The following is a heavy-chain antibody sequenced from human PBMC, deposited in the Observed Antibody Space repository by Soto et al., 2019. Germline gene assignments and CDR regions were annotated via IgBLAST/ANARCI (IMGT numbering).Heavy chain of an antibody. Sequence: QVQLQESGPGLVKPSQTLSLTCTVSGGSISSGDYYWSWIRQHPGKGLEWIGYIYYSGSTYYNPNSTGLITISARSSKNQFTLKLSSVTAADTAAYYDARGRSSSRQGFDPWGQVSLVSVSS. CDR2: IYYSGST. D-gene: IGHD2-2*01. CDR1: GGSISSGDYY. V-gene: IGHV4-31*01. CDR3: ARGRSSSRQGFDP. J-gene: IGHJ5*02.